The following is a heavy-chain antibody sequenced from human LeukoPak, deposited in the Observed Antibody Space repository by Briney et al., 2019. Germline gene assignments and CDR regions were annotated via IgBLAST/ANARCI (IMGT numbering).Heavy chain of an antibody. J-gene: IGHJ4*02. V-gene: IGHV3-30*04. CDR1: GFTFSSYA. Sequence: GESLKISCAASGFTFSSYAMHWVRQAPGKGLEWVAVISYDGRNKYYADSVKGRFTISRDNSKNTLYLQMNSLRAEDTAVNYCARGGDAAMVLDYWGQGTLVTVSS. CDR2: ISYDGRNK. CDR3: ARGGDAAMVLDY. D-gene: IGHD5-18*01.